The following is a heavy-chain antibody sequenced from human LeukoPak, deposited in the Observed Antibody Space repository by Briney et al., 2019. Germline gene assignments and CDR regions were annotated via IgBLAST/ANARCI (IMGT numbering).Heavy chain of an antibody. Sequence: PSETLSLTCTVSGGSINNFYWSSIRQAPGGGLEWIGFIYHGGSTNYNPSLKSRITISVDTSKNQFSLKLSSVTAADTAVYFCARHRSGIASALDSWGQGTLVSVSS. CDR1: GGSINNFY. V-gene: IGHV4-59*08. J-gene: IGHJ4*02. CDR3: ARHRSGIASALDS. CDR2: IYHGGST. D-gene: IGHD6-13*01.